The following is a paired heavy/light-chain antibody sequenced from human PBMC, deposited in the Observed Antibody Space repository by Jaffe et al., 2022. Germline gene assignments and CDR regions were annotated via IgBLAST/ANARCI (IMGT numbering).Heavy chain of an antibody. D-gene: IGHD3-10*01. CDR1: GGTFSSYA. V-gene: IGHV1-69*01. Sequence: QVQLVQSGAEVKKPGSSVKVSCKASGGTFSSYAISWVRQAPGQGLEWMGGIIPIFGTANYAQKFQGRVTITADESTSTAYMELSSLRSEDTAVYYCAGDPRRGSGSDYYYYYYYMDVWGKGTTVTVSS. J-gene: IGHJ6*03. CDR2: IIPIFGTA. CDR3: AGDPRRGSGSDYYYYYYYMDV.
Light chain of an antibody. CDR2: AAS. J-gene: IGKJ5*01. V-gene: IGKV1D-16*01. CDR3: QQYNSYPLT. CDR1: QGISSW. Sequence: DIQMTQSPSSLSASVGDRVTITCRASQGISSWLAWYQQKPEKAPKSLIYAASSLQSGVPSRFSGSGSGTDFTLTISSLQPEDFATYYCQQYNSYPLTFGQGTRLEIK.